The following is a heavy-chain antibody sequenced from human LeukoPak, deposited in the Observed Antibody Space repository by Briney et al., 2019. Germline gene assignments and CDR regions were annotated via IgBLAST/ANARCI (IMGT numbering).Heavy chain of an antibody. V-gene: IGHV3-33*01. Sequence: GGSLRLSCAASGFTFSSYGMHWVRQAPGKGLEWVAVIWYDGSNKYHADSVKGRFTISRDNSKNTLYLQMNSLRAEDTAVYYCARGGYYDFWSGLMDVWGKGTTVTVSS. J-gene: IGHJ6*04. CDR3: ARGGYYDFWSGLMDV. CDR2: IWYDGSNK. D-gene: IGHD3-3*01. CDR1: GFTFSSYG.